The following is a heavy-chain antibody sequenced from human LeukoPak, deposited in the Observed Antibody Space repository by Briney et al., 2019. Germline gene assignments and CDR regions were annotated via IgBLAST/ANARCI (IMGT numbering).Heavy chain of an antibody. Sequence: GGSLRLSCAASGFTFSSYWMSWVRRAPGKGLEWVANIKQDGSEKYYVDSVKGRFTISRDNAKNSLYLQMNSLRAEDTAVYYCARDGYSFGHDFDYWGQGTLVTVSS. V-gene: IGHV3-7*01. CDR2: IKQDGSEK. CDR1: GFTFSSYW. J-gene: IGHJ4*02. D-gene: IGHD5-18*01. CDR3: ARDGYSFGHDFDY.